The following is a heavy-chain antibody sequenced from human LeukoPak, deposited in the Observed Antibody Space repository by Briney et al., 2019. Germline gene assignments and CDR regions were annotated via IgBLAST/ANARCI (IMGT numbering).Heavy chain of an antibody. V-gene: IGHV3-30*18. CDR2: ISYDGSNK. CDR1: GFTFSSYG. D-gene: IGHD6-13*01. J-gene: IGHJ4*02. CDR3: AKDREYSSSCTDY. Sequence: PVGSLRFSRAASGFTFSSYGMHWVRQAPGKGLEWVAVISYDGSNKYYADSVKGRFTISRDNSKNTLYLQMNSLRAEDTAVYYCAKDREYSSSCTDYWGQGTLVAVSS.